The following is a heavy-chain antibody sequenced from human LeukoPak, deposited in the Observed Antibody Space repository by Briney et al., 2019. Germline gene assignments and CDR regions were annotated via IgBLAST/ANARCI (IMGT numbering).Heavy chain of an antibody. D-gene: IGHD3-10*01. CDR2: ISAYNGNT. CDR3: ARARITMVRGAKGGGDY. J-gene: IGHJ4*02. V-gene: IGHV1-18*01. CDR1: GYTFTSYG. Sequence: ASVKVSCKASGYTFTSYGISWVRQAPGQGLEWMGWISAYNGNTNYAQKLQGRVTMTTDTSTSTVYMELSSLRSEDTAVYYCARARITMVRGAKGGGDYWGQGTLVIVSS.